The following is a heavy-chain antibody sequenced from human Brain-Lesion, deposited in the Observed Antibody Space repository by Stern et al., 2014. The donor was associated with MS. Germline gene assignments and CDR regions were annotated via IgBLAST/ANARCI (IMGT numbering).Heavy chain of an antibody. D-gene: IGHD2/OR15-2a*01. V-gene: IGHV3-30*18. CDR1: GFPFGSCA. J-gene: IGHJ5*02. CDR2: VSSDGRTQ. CDR3: AKDRQYLTYFFDH. Sequence: VQLVESGGGVVQPGRPLRLSCVASGFPFGSCAMHWVRQAPGKGLEWVAGVSSDGRTQDYDDSVNGRFTISRDKSQNTLYMQMSSLRPEDTAVYYCAKDRQYLTYFFDHWGQGSLVTVSS.